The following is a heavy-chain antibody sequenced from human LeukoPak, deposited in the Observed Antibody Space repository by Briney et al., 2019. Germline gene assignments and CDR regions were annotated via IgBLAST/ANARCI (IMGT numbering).Heavy chain of an antibody. J-gene: IGHJ4*02. V-gene: IGHV4-31*03. CDR2: IYYSGST. Sequence: SQTLSLTCTVSGGSISSGGYYWSWFRQHPGKGLEWIGYIYYSGSTYYNPSLKSRVTISVDTSKNQFSLKLSSVTAADTAVYYCAKYYYDSSGYYFFDYWGQGTLVTVSS. CDR3: AKYYYDSSGYYFFDY. D-gene: IGHD3-22*01. CDR1: GGSISSGGYY.